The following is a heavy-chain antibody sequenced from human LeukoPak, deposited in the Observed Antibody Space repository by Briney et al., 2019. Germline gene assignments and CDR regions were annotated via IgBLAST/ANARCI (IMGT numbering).Heavy chain of an antibody. CDR1: GGSTGSDY. CDR3: ARGDFWSGSLDV. Sequence: SETLSLTCTVSGGSTGSDYWSWIRQPPGKGLEWIAYVYYSGVTSYNPSLKSRVAISIDTSKNQFSLKLSSVTAADTAVYYCARGDFWSGSLDVWGKGTTVTVSS. J-gene: IGHJ6*04. D-gene: IGHD3-3*01. CDR2: VYYSGVT. V-gene: IGHV4-59*08.